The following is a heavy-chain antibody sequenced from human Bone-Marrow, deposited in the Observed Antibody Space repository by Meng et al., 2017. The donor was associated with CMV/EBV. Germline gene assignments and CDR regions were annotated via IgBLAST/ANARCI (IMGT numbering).Heavy chain of an antibody. D-gene: IGHD3-16*01. V-gene: IGHV3-15*01. Sequence: GESLKISCAVSGLDFSDHTMNWVRQAPGKGLEWVGRIKSKTDGGTTDYAAPVKGRFTISRDDSKNTLYLQMNSLKTEDTAVYYCTTSIGHPWGQGTLVTVSS. CDR2: IKSKTDGGTT. CDR1: GLDFSDHT. CDR3: TTSIGHP. J-gene: IGHJ5*02.